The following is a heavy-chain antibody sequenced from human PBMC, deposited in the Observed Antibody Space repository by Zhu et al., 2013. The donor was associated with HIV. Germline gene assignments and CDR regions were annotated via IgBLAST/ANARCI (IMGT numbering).Heavy chain of an antibody. D-gene: IGHD1-26*01. CDR1: GGTFSSYA. Sequence: QVQLVQSGAEVKKPGSSVKVSCKASGGTFSSYAISWVRQAPGQGLEWMGGIIPIFGTANYAQKFQGRVTITADESTSTAYMELSSLRSEDTAVYYCARKDLEKLSSYPYYFDYWGQGTLVTVSS. V-gene: IGHV1-69*01. CDR2: IIPIFGTA. J-gene: IGHJ4*02. CDR3: ARKDLEKLSSYPYYFDY.